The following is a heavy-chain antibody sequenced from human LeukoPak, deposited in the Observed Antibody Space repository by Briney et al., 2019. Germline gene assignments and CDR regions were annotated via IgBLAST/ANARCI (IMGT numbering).Heavy chain of an antibody. CDR1: GFTFSSYS. D-gene: IGHD3-10*01. V-gene: IGHV3-21*01. J-gene: IGHJ4*02. Sequence: PGGSLRLSCAAYGFTFSSYSMNWVRQAPGKGLEWVSSISSSSSYIYYADSVKGRFNISRDNAKHSLYLQMNSLRAEDTAVYYCAREQRITMVRGVIIRGSDYWGQGTLVNVSS. CDR2: ISSSSSYI. CDR3: AREQRITMVRGVIIRGSDY.